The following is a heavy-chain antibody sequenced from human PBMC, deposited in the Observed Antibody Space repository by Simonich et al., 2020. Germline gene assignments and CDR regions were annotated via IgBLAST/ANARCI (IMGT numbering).Heavy chain of an antibody. D-gene: IGHD6-13*01. CDR3: ARVGYRNYYYYGMDV. CDR2: SYKSGST. CDR1: GYSISSGYY. V-gene: IGHV4-38-2*01. J-gene: IGHJ6*02. Sequence: QVQLQESGPGLVKPSETLSLTCAVSGYSISSGYYWGWIRQPPGKGLEWIGSSYKSGSTYYNQSIKSRVTITVDTSTTQFSLKLSSVTAADTAVYYCARVGYRNYYYYGMDVWGQGTTVTVSS.